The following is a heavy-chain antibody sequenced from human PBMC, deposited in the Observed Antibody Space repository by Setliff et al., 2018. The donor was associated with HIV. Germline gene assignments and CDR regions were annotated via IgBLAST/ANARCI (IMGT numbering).Heavy chain of an antibody. Sequence: PSETLSLTCAVYGGSFSDYYWTWIRQSPGKGLEWIGEINHRGSTNYNPSLKSRVTVSVDTSKNQFSLRLSSVTASDTAVYYCARQAIFGYYDSSGYLDYWGQGTLVTVSS. CDR3: ARQAIFGYYDSSGYLDY. V-gene: IGHV4-34*01. CDR2: INHRGST. CDR1: GGSFSDYY. D-gene: IGHD3-22*01. J-gene: IGHJ4*02.